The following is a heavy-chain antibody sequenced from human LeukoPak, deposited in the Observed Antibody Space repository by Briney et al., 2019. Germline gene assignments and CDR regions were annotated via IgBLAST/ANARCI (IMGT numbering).Heavy chain of an antibody. CDR2: IYHIGRS. V-gene: IGHV4-34*01. J-gene: IGHJ6*04. D-gene: IGHD6-19*01. Sequence: SQTPSLTCAVYGESLSGFYWTCVRQPPGKGLWCGGEIYHIGRSNYKPSLKSRVALSVDSSTNQFFLTLNSVTAADTAVYFPAGPRPSSATICSGYMDVWGRGTTVIVSS. CDR1: GESLSGFY. CDR3: AGPRPSSATICSGYMDV.